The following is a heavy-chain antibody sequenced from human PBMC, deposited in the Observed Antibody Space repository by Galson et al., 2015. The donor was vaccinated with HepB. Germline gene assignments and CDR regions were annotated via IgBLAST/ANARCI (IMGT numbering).Heavy chain of an antibody. CDR3: AKGTPYYYDSSGYGWLDY. CDR2: ISSDGSNT. V-gene: IGHV3-30*18. Sequence: SLRLSCAASGFTFSSYGMNWVRQAPGKGLEWVAVISSDGSNTNYADSVKGRFTISRDNSKNTLYLQMNSLRAEDTAVYYCAKGTPYYYDSSGYGWLDYWGQGTLVTVSS. J-gene: IGHJ4*02. D-gene: IGHD3-22*01. CDR1: GFTFSSYG.